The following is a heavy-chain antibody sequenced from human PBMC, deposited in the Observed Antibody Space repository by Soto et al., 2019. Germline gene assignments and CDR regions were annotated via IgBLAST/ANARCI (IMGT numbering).Heavy chain of an antibody. D-gene: IGHD6-19*01. V-gene: IGHV3-13*01. CDR3: ARVGDSSGWHYFDY. CDR1: GFTFSSYD. Sequence: GGSLRLSCAASGFTFSSYDMHWVRQATGKGLEWVSAIGTAGDTYYPGSVKGRFTISRENAKNSLYLQMNSLRAGDTAVYYCARVGDSSGWHYFDYWGQGTLVTVSS. J-gene: IGHJ4*02. CDR2: IGTAGDT.